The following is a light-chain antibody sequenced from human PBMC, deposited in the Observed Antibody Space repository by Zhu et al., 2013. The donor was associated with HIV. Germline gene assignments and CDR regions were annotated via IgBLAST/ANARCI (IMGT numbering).Light chain of an antibody. V-gene: IGLV1-44*01. CDR3: SSWDDNLRGRF. CDR1: ASNVGTNT. Sequence: QSVLTQPPSVSATPGQRVIISCSGGASNVGTNTVNWYQQLPGTAPKLLIYSNDLRPPGVPQRFSASKSGTSASLAIAGLQSGDEADYFCSSWDDNLRGRFFGAGTRVTVL. J-gene: IGLJ2*01. CDR2: SND.